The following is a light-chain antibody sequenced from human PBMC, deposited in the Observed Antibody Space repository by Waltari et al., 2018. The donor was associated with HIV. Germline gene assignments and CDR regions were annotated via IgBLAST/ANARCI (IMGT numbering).Light chain of an antibody. CDR1: TSNIGTKV. CDR3: ATWDDPPTGHVL. V-gene: IGLV1-44*01. Sequence: QTVLAQPPSVSGTPGQRVTISGSGTTSNIGTKVVNWYQQVPGTAPKLLISSNNQRPSGVPDRFSGFKSGTSASLAINGLQSEDEADYYCATWDDPPTGHVLFGGGTKVTVL. J-gene: IGLJ2*01. CDR2: SNN.